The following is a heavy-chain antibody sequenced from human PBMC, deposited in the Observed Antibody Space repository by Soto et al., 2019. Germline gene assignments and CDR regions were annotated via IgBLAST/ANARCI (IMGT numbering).Heavy chain of an antibody. J-gene: IGHJ5*02. Sequence: PSETLSLTCTVSGGSISSSSYYWGWIRQPPGKGLEWIGSIYYSGSTYYNPSLKSRVTISVDTSKNQFALHLNCVTPDDTAIYYCARGPGGLRPWGQGTLVTVSS. V-gene: IGHV4-39*01. CDR3: ARGPGGLRP. D-gene: IGHD5-12*01. CDR2: IYYSGST. CDR1: GGSISSSSYY.